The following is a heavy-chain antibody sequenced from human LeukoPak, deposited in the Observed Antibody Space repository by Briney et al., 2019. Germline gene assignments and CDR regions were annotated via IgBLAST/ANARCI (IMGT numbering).Heavy chain of an antibody. CDR2: ISAYNGNT. D-gene: IGHD3-10*01. CDR3: ARAMVRHPPNWFDP. J-gene: IGHJ5*02. CDR1: GYTSTSYG. Sequence: ASVKVSCKASGYTSTSYGISWARQAPGQGLEWMGWISAYNGNTNYAQKLQGRVTMTTDTSTSTAYMELRSLRSDDTAVYYCARAMVRHPPNWFDPWGQGTLVTVSS. V-gene: IGHV1-18*01.